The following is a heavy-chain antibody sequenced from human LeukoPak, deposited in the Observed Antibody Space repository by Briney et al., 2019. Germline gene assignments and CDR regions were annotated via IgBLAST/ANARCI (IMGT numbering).Heavy chain of an antibody. CDR2: ISWNSGSI. D-gene: IGHD7-27*01. CDR1: GFNLDDYA. V-gene: IGHV3-9*01. J-gene: IGHJ4*02. Sequence: GGSLRLSCAASGFNLDDYAMHWVRQTPEKGLEWVSGISWNSGSIGYADSVKGRFTISRDNAKNSLYLQMNSLRPEDTALYYGAKDRSSETGSFDYWGQGTLVTVSS. CDR3: AKDRSSETGSFDY.